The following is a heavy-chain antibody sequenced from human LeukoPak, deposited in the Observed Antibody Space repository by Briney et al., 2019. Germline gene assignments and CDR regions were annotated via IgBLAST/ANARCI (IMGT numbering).Heavy chain of an antibody. CDR3: AADPGVGARNAFDI. Sequence: SVKVSCTASGFTFTSSAVQWVRQARGQRLEWIGWIVVGSGNTNYAQKFQERVTITRDMSTSTAYMELSSLRSEDTAVYYCAADPGVGARNAFDIWGQGTMVTVSS. D-gene: IGHD1-26*01. J-gene: IGHJ3*02. CDR1: GFTFTSSA. V-gene: IGHV1-58*01. CDR2: IVVGSGNT.